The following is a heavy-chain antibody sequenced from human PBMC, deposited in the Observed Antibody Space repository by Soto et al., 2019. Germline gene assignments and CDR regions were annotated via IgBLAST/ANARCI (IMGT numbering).Heavy chain of an antibody. J-gene: IGHJ4*02. CDR2: IKQDGSEK. V-gene: IGHV3-7*01. D-gene: IGHD2-15*01. CDR3: ARPLGYCSGGICYPFDY. CDR1: GFAFSSDW. Sequence: PGGSLRLSCAASGFAFSSDWMSWVRQAPGKGLEWVANIKQDGSEKYYVDSVRGRFIISRDNAKNSLYLQMNSLRAEDTAVYYCARPLGYCSGGICYPFDYWGQGILVTVSS.